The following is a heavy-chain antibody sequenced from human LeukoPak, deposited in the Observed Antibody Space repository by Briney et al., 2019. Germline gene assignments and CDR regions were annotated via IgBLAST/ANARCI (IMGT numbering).Heavy chain of an antibody. CDR1: GGTFSSYA. CDR2: IIPIFGTA. D-gene: IGHD3-22*01. V-gene: IGHV1-69*05. CDR3: ATVPVDYDSSGYYYSYFDY. Sequence: SVKVSCKASGGTFSSYAISWVRQAPGQGLEWMGGIIPIFGTANYAQKFQGRVTITTDESTSTAYMELSSLRSEDTAVYYCATVPVDYDSSGYYYSYFDYWGQGTLVTVSS. J-gene: IGHJ4*02.